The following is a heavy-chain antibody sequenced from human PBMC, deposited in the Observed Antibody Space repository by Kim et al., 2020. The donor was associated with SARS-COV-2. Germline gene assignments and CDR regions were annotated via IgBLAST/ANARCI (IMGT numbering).Heavy chain of an antibody. D-gene: IGHD6-13*01. Sequence: VKSRFTISRDNAKNTLKLQMNRLRAENTAVYYCAKEEQLVRYDYYYGMDVWGQGTTVTVSS. V-gene: IGHV3-23*01. CDR3: AKEEQLVRYDYYYGMDV. J-gene: IGHJ6*02.